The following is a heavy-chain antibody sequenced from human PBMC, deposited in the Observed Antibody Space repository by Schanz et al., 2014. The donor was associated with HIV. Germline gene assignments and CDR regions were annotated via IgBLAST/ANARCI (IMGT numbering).Heavy chain of an antibody. CDR3: VKAYSSGFSGAGS. D-gene: IGHD5-18*01. CDR2: IKLDGSAK. V-gene: IGHV3-7*03. J-gene: IGHJ5*02. Sequence: VQLVESGGGVVQPGRSLRLSCAASGFTYRNYGMHWVRQAPGKGLEWLANIKLDGSAKYYVDSVKGRFTISRDNTKNSLYLHMNSLRADDTAIYYCVKAYSSGFSGAGSWGQGALVTVSS. CDR1: GFTYRNYG.